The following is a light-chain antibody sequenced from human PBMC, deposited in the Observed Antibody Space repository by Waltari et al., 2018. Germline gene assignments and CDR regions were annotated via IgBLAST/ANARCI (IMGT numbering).Light chain of an antibody. CDR3: QQYGNSPRT. V-gene: IGKV3-20*01. CDR2: AAS. CDR1: QTFSSNY. Sequence: EVVLTQSPGTLSLYPGERATLSCRASQTFSSNYLAWYQQKPGQAPRLLIYAASNRATCIPDRFSGSGSGTDFTLTISRLEPEDFAVYYCQQYGNSPRTFGQGTKVEIK. J-gene: IGKJ1*01.